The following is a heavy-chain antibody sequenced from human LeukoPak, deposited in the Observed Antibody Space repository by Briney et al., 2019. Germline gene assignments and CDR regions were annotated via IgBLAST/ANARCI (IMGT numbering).Heavy chain of an antibody. J-gene: IGHJ3*02. V-gene: IGHV4-39*07. CDR3: ARGPNRLGPHMVRGVPGHAFDI. D-gene: IGHD3-10*01. CDR2: IYYSGST. Sequence: SETLSLTCTVSGGSISSSSYYWGWIRQPPGKGLEWIGSIYYSGSTYYNPSLKSRVTISVDTSKNQFSLKLSSVTAADTAVYYCARGPNRLGPHMVRGVPGHAFDIWGQGTMVTVSS. CDR1: GGSISSSSYY.